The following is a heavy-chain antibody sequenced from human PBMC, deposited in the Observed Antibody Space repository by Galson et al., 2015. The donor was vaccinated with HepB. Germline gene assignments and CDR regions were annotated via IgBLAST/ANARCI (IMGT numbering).Heavy chain of an antibody. CDR1: GFTFSSYA. Sequence: SLRLSCAASGFTFSSYAMHWVRQAPGKGLEWVAVISYDGSNKYYADSVKGRFTISRDNSKNTLYLQMNSLRAEDTAVYYCARDGRSSGFDYWGQGTLVTVSS. CDR2: ISYDGSNK. J-gene: IGHJ4*02. D-gene: IGHD1-26*01. CDR3: ARDGRSSGFDY. V-gene: IGHV3-30-3*01.